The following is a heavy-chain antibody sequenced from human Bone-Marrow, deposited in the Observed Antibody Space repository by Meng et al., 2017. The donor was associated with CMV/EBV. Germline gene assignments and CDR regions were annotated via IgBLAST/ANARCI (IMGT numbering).Heavy chain of an antibody. D-gene: IGHD6-19*01. CDR3: ARSQWLGQLGNWFDP. CDR1: GFTFSSYS. V-gene: IGHV3-21*01. J-gene: IGHJ5*02. Sequence: GGSLRLSCAASGFTFSSYSMNWVRQAPGKGLEWVSSISSSSSYIYYADSVKGRFTISRDNAKNSLYLQMNSLRAEDTAVYYCARSQWLGQLGNWFDPWGQGTRVTVAS. CDR2: ISSSSSYI.